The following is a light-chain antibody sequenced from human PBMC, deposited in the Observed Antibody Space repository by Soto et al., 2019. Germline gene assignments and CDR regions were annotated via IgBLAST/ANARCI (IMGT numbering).Light chain of an antibody. Sequence: QSALTQPASGAGSPGESITISCTGTSSDVGGYIYVSWYQQYPGKAPKLMIYDVSNRPSGVSNRFSGSKSGNTASLTISGLQDDDEADYYCSSYTSSSTVVFGAGTKLTVL. J-gene: IGLJ2*01. CDR1: SSDVGGYIY. CDR2: DVS. V-gene: IGLV2-14*01. CDR3: SSYTSSSTVV.